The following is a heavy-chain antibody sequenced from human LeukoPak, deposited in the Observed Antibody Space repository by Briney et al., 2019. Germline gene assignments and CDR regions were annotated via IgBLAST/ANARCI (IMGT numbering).Heavy chain of an antibody. CDR1: GYTFTGFY. CDR2: KHPHSGGT. D-gene: IGHD2-2*01. J-gene: IGHJ6*03. Sequence: VASVKVSCKASGYTFTGFYMHWVRQAPGQGLVCVGDKHPHSGGTNYAQKFQGRVTMTRDTSISTAYMELSRLRSDDTAVYYCASERRVVPADPIEYYYYYMDVWGKGTTVTVSS. V-gene: IGHV1-2*02. CDR3: ASERRVVPADPIEYYYYYMDV.